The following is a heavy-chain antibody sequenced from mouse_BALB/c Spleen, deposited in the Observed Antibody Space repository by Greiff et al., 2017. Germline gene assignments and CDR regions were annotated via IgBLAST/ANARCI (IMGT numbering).Heavy chain of an antibody. J-gene: IGHJ2*01. D-gene: IGHD1-1*01. V-gene: IGHV5-9-4*01. CDR1: GFTFSSYA. Sequence: EVQLVESGGGLVKPGGSLKLSCAASGFTFSSYAMSWVRQSPEKRLEWVAEISSGGSYTYYPDTVTGRFTISRDNAKNTLYLEMSSLRSEDTAMYYCARVDYYGSSYGNFDYWGQGTTLTVSS. CDR2: ISSGGSYT. CDR3: ARVDYYGSSYGNFDY.